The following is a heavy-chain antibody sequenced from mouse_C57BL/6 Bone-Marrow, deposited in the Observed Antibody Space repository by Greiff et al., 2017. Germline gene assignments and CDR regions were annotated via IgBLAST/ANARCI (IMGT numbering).Heavy chain of an antibody. CDR3: ARRIYYYGSRPYFDV. J-gene: IGHJ1*03. V-gene: IGHV1-59*01. CDR1: GYTFTSYW. Sequence: QVQLQQPGAELVRPGTSVKLSCKASGYTFTSYWMHWVKQRPGQGLEWIGVIDPSASYTNYNQKFKGKATLTVDTSSSTAYMQLSSLTSEDSAVYYCARRIYYYGSRPYFDVWGTGTTVTVSS. D-gene: IGHD1-1*01. CDR2: IDPSASYT.